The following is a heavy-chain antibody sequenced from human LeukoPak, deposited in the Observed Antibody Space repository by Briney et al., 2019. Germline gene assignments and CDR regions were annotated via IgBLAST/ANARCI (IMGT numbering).Heavy chain of an antibody. D-gene: IGHD6-13*01. Sequence: GGSLRLSCAASGFTFSSYAMHWVRQAPGKGLEWVAVISYDGSNKYYADSVKGRFTISRDNSKNTLYLQMNSLRAEDTAVYYCARDLKGIAAAGTYWGGWGQGTLVTVSS. CDR3: ARDLKGIAAAGTYWGG. V-gene: IGHV3-30-3*01. J-gene: IGHJ4*02. CDR2: ISYDGSNK. CDR1: GFTFSSYA.